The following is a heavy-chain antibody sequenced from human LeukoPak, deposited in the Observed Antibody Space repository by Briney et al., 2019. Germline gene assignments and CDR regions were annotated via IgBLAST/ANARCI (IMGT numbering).Heavy chain of an antibody. CDR2: INHSGST. J-gene: IGHJ5*02. D-gene: IGHD3-10*01. CDR3: ASEGIRGVTYWFDP. CDR1: GGSFSGYY. Sequence: TSETLSLTCAVYGGSFSGYYWSWIRQPPGKGLEWIGEINHSGSTNYNPSLKSRVTISVDTSKNQFSLKLSSVTAADTAVYYCASEGIRGVTYWFDPWGQGTLVTVPS. V-gene: IGHV4-34*01.